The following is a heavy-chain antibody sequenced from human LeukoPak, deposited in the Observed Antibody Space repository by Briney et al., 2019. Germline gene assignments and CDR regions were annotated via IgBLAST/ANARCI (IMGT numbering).Heavy chain of an antibody. D-gene: IGHD3-16*01. V-gene: IGHV3-23*01. J-gene: IGHJ4*02. CDR1: GFTFSSYA. CDR2: ISGSGGST. Sequence: PGGSLRLSCAASGFTFSSYAMSWVRQAPGKGLEWVAAISGSGGSTYYADSVKGRFTISRDNSKNTLYLQMNSLRAEDTAVYYCAARPGGGARGYFDYWGRGTLVTVSS. CDR3: AARPGGGARGYFDY.